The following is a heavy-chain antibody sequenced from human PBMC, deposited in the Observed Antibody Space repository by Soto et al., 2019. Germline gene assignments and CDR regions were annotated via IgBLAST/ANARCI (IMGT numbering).Heavy chain of an antibody. CDR3: ARVVRDFNPVQDY. CDR1: GVSITSNRYF. Sequence: SETLSLTCTVSGVSITSNRYFWGWIRQPPGKRLEWIGNIYYTGSTYYYPSLKSRVTISVDTSKNQLSLKLTSVTAADTAVYYCARVVRDFNPVQDYWGRGTLVTVSS. V-gene: IGHV4-39*01. J-gene: IGHJ4*02. D-gene: IGHD3-9*01. CDR2: IYYTGST.